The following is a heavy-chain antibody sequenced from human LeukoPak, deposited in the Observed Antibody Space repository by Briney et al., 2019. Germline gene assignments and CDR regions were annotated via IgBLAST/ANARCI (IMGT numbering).Heavy chain of an antibody. CDR3: ARDLHRVVVRGVPHYYNYMDV. V-gene: IGHV1-18*01. D-gene: IGHD3-10*01. Sequence: ASVKVSCKASGYTFTNYGISWVRQAPGQGLEWMGWISTYNGNTSYAQKLQGRVTMTTDTSTSTAYMELRSLRSDDTAVYYCARDLHRVVVRGVPHYYNYMDVWGKGTTVTISS. CDR2: ISTYNGNT. J-gene: IGHJ6*03. CDR1: GYTFTNYG.